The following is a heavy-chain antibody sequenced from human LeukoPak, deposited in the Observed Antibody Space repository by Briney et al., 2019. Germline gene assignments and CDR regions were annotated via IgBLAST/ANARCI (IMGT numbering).Heavy chain of an antibody. J-gene: IGHJ4*02. CDR1: GGTFSSYA. Sequence: GASVTVSCKASGGTFSSYAISWVRQAPGQGLEWMGGIIPIFGTANYAQKFQGRVTITTDESTSTAYMELSSLRSEDTAVYYCATDDYSIYGFDYWGQGTLVTVSS. CDR3: ATDDYSIYGFDY. CDR2: IIPIFGTA. V-gene: IGHV1-69*05. D-gene: IGHD4-11*01.